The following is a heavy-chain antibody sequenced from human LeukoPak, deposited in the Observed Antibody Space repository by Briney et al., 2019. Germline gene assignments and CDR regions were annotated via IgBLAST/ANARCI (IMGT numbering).Heavy chain of an antibody. CDR1: GLSFSTSW. V-gene: IGHV3-7*01. CDR3: ARRKTGTAASPLYYFDY. CDR2: IKQDGSEK. D-gene: IGHD1-7*01. Sequence: GSLRLSCAVSGLSFSTSWMSWVRQAPGKGLEWVANIKQDGSEKYYVDSVKGRFIVSRDNARNSLFLQMNNLRAEDTAVYYCARRKTGTAASPLYYFDYWGQGTLVTVSS. J-gene: IGHJ4*01.